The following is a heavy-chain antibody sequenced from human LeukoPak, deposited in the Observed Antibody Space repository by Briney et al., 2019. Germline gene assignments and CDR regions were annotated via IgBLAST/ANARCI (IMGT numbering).Heavy chain of an antibody. D-gene: IGHD1-7*01. CDR3: ARSSRELGGYAPWELMPPFDY. CDR1: GFTFSSYG. Sequence: GGSLRLSCAASGFTFSSYGMSWVRQAPGKGLEWVSAITATSSSTHDADPVKGRFTISRDNAKNSLYLQMNSLRAEDTAVYYCARSSRELGGYAPWELMPPFDYWGQGTLVTVSS. V-gene: IGHV3-21*01. J-gene: IGHJ4*02. CDR2: ITATSSST.